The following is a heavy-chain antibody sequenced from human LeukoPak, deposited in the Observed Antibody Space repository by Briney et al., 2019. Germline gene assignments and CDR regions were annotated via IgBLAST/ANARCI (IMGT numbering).Heavy chain of an antibody. V-gene: IGHV3-30*02. Sequence: GGSLRLSCAASGFTFSSYGMHWVRQAPGKGLEWVAFIRYDGSNKYYADSVKGRFTISRDNSKNTLYLQMNSLRAEDTAVYYCAKDRCSSTSCYTDMDVWGKGTTVTVSS. J-gene: IGHJ6*03. CDR2: IRYDGSNK. D-gene: IGHD2-2*02. CDR1: GFTFSSYG. CDR3: AKDRCSSTSCYTDMDV.